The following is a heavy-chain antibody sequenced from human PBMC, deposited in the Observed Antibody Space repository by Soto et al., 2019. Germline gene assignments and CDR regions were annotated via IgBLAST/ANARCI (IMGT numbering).Heavy chain of an antibody. V-gene: IGHV3-9*01. CDR2: ISWNSGSI. CDR3: AKDMSPMGVIANDAFDI. J-gene: IGHJ3*02. Sequence: GGSLRLSCAASGFTFDDYAMHWVRQAPGKGLEWVSGISWNSGSIGYADSVKGRFTISRDNAKNSLYLQMNSLRAEDTALYYCAKDMSPMGVIANDAFDIWGQGTMVTVS. D-gene: IGHD3-10*01. CDR1: GFTFDDYA.